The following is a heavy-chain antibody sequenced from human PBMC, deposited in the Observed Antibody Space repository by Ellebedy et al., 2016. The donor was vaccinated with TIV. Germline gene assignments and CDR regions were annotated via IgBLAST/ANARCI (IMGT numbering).Heavy chain of an antibody. Sequence: AASVKVSCKASGGTFSSYAISWVRQAPGQGLEWLGRIIPILGIANYAKKFQGRVTITSEKSTSTAYMELSSLRSEDTAVYYCARDKSRYRPNDYWGQGTLVTVSS. J-gene: IGHJ4*02. D-gene: IGHD5-18*01. CDR2: IIPILGIA. V-gene: IGHV1-69*04. CDR1: GGTFSSYA. CDR3: ARDKSRYRPNDY.